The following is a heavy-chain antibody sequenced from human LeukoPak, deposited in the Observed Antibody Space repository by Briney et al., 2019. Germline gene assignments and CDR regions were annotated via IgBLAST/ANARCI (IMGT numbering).Heavy chain of an antibody. V-gene: IGHV3-48*03. CDR1: GFTFSSYE. D-gene: IGHD7-27*01. CDR2: ITGSGTII. Sequence: GSLRLSRAASGFTFSSYEMNWVRQAPGKGLVWVSFITGSGTIIYYADSVKGRFTISRDNAKNSLYLQMNSLRAEDTAVYYCARAGERIFDYWGQGTLVTVSS. J-gene: IGHJ4*02. CDR3: ARAGERIFDY.